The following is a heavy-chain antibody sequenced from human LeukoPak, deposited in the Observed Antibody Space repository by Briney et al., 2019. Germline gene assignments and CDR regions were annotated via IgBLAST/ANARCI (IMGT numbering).Heavy chain of an antibody. D-gene: IGHD6-19*01. Sequence: ASVKVSCKASGYTFTSYYMHWVRQAPGQGLEWMGIINPSGGSTSYAQKFQGRVTMTRDMSTSTDYMELSSLRSDDTAVYYCARDNYLSSGWYLYYFDYWGQGTLVTVSS. J-gene: IGHJ4*02. CDR3: ARDNYLSSGWYLYYFDY. V-gene: IGHV1-46*01. CDR2: INPSGGST. CDR1: GYTFTSYY.